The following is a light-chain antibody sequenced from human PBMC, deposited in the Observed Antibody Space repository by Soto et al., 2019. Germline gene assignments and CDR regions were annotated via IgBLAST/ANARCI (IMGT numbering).Light chain of an antibody. CDR2: AAS. CDR1: QVISNY. J-gene: IGKJ1*01. Sequence: DIQLTQSPSSLSASVGERVTLTCRASQVISNYLAWYQQKPGKVPKLLIYAASTWQSGVPSRFSGSGSGTDFTLTISSLQPEDVATYYCQKYNSAPPTFGHGTKVDI. V-gene: IGKV1-27*01. CDR3: QKYNSAPPT.